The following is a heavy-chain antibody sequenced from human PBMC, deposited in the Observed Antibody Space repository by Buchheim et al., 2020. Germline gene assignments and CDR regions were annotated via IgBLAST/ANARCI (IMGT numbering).Heavy chain of an antibody. Sequence: QVQLVESGGGVVQPGRSLRLSCAASGFTFSSYGMHWVRQAPGKGLEWVAVISYDGSNKYYADSVKGRFTIYRDNSKNTLYLQMNSLRAEDTAVYYCAKDGGSWDGYNYFDYWGQGTL. J-gene: IGHJ4*02. CDR2: ISYDGSNK. CDR1: GFTFSSYG. D-gene: IGHD5-24*01. CDR3: AKDGGSWDGYNYFDY. V-gene: IGHV3-30*18.